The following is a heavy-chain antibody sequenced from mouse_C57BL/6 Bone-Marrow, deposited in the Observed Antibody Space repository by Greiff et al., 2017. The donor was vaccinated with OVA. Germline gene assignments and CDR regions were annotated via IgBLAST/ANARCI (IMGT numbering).Heavy chain of an antibody. CDR2: ISNLAYSI. D-gene: IGHD1-1*01. V-gene: IGHV5-15*01. CDR3: ARQDYGSSYVFAY. CDR1: GFTFSDYG. Sequence: EVKLQESGGGLVQPGGSLKLSCAASGFTFSDYGMAWVRQAPRKGPEWVAFISNLAYSIYYADTVTGRFTITRENAKNTLYLEMSSLRSEDTAMYYCARQDYGSSYVFAYWGQGTLVTVSA. J-gene: IGHJ3*01.